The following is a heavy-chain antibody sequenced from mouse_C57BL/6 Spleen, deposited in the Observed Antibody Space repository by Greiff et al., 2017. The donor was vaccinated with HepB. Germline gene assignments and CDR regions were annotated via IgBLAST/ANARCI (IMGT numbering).Heavy chain of an antibody. CDR1: GYSITSDY. V-gene: IGHV3-8*01. D-gene: IGHD2-5*01. CDR3: ARLSYYSNYVNAMDY. Sequence: EVQLVESGPGLAKPSQTLSLTCSVTGYSITSDYWNWIRKFPGNNLEYMGYISYSGSTYYNPSLKSRISITRDTSKNQYYLQLNSVTTEDTATYYCARLSYYSNYVNAMDYWGQGTSVTVSS. CDR2: ISYSGST. J-gene: IGHJ4*01.